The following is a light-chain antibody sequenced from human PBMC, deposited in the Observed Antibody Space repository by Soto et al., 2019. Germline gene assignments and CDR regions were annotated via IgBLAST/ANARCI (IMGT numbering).Light chain of an antibody. J-gene: IGKJ1*01. CDR1: QTISSW. CDR2: KAS. CDR3: QQYYSYPWT. Sequence: DIQMTQSPSTLSGSVGDRVTITSRASQTISSWLAWYQQKPGKAPKLLIYKASTLKSGVPSRFSGSGSGTEFTLTISCLQSEDFATYYCQQYYSYPWTFGQGTKVDIK. V-gene: IGKV1-5*03.